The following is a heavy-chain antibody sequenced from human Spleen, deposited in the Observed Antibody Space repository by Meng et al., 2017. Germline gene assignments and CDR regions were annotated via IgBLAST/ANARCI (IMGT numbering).Heavy chain of an antibody. CDR3: ASYVSGTYRFDP. Sequence: QVQLQESGPGLVKPSETLSLTCTVSGGSISSGGYYWSWIRQHPGKGLEWIGYIYHSGSTFYNPSLKSRVTMSVDRSKNQSSLKLSSVTAADTAVYYCASYVSGTYRFDPWGQGTLVTVSS. CDR2: IYHSGST. J-gene: IGHJ5*02. D-gene: IGHD3-10*01. CDR1: GGSISSGGYY. V-gene: IGHV4-31*03.